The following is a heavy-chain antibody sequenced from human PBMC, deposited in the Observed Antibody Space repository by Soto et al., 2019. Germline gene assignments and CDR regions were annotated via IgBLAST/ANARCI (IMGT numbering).Heavy chain of an antibody. D-gene: IGHD4-4*01. Sequence: GSLRLSCAASGFTFSSYSMNWVRQAPGKGLEWVSFISSSSSYIYYADSVKGRFTISRDNAKNSLYLQMNSLRAEDTAVYYCARVRNFGYYYYYKDVWGKGTTVTVSS. V-gene: IGHV3-21*01. CDR3: ARVRNFGYYYYYKDV. CDR2: ISSSSSYI. CDR1: GFTFSSYS. J-gene: IGHJ6*03.